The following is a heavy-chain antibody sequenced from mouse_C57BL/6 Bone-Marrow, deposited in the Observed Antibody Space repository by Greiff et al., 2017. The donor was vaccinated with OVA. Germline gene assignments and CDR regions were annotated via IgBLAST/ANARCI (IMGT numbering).Heavy chain of an antibody. D-gene: IGHD1-1*01. J-gene: IGHJ1*03. V-gene: IGHV14-4*01. CDR2: IDPENGDT. CDR1: GFNIKDDY. CDR3: TSYYGSSYPYWYFDV. Sequence: EVKVVESGAELVRPGASVKLSCTASGFNIKDDYMHWVKQRPEQGLEWIGWIDPENGDTEYASKFQGKATITADTSSNTAYLQLSSLTSEDTAVYYCTSYYGSSYPYWYFDVWGTGTTVTVSS.